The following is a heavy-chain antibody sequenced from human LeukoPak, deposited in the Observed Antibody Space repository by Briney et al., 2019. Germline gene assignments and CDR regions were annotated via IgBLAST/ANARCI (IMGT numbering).Heavy chain of an antibody. Sequence: GGSLRLSCAASGSTVSSNYMSWVRQAPGKGLEWVSVIYSGGSTYYADSVKGRFTISRHNSKNTLYLQMNSLRAEDTAVYYCARRAAAGIFDYWGQGTLVTVSS. J-gene: IGHJ4*02. CDR2: IYSGGST. CDR1: GSTVSSNY. CDR3: ARRAAAGIFDY. D-gene: IGHD6-13*01. V-gene: IGHV3-53*04.